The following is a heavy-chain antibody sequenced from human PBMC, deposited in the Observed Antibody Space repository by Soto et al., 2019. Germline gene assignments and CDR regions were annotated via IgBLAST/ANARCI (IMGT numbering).Heavy chain of an antibody. J-gene: IGHJ4*02. D-gene: IGHD2-2*02. CDR3: ARAHCSSTSCYTDYFDY. CDR1: GFTFSSYS. V-gene: IGHV3-21*01. Sequence: GGSLRLSCAASGFTFSSYSMNWVRQAPGKGLEWVSSISSSSSYIYYADSVKGRFTISRDKAKNSLYLQMNSLRAEDTAVYYCARAHCSSTSCYTDYFDYWGQGTLVTVSS. CDR2: ISSSSSYI.